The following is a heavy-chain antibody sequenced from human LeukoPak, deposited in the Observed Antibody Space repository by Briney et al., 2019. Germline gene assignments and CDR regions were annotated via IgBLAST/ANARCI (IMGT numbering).Heavy chain of an antibody. Sequence: GGSLRLSCAASGFTFSSYEMNWVRQAPGKGREWVSYISSSGSNIYYADSVKGRFTISRDNAKNSLYLQMNSLRAEDTAVYYCARQSPGDYYDSSDAFDIWGQGTMVTVSS. D-gene: IGHD3-22*01. J-gene: IGHJ3*02. CDR1: GFTFSSYE. V-gene: IGHV3-48*03. CDR3: ARQSPGDYYDSSDAFDI. CDR2: ISSSGSNI.